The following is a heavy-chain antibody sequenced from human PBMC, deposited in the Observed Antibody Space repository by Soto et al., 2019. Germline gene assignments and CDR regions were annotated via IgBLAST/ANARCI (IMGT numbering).Heavy chain of an antibody. V-gene: IGHV3-21*01. J-gene: IGHJ6*03. CDR3: VSDYTAWPLPYVLDA. CDR2: ISSRSDI. D-gene: IGHD3-16*01. Sequence: GGSMRLSCVGSGFTFSTYSINWVRQAPGKGLEWVSSISSRSDIYYADSVKGRFTISRDNAKNSVSLQMNSLRAEDTAVYYCVSDYTAWPLPYVLDAWGNGTTVTVS. CDR1: GFTFSTYS.